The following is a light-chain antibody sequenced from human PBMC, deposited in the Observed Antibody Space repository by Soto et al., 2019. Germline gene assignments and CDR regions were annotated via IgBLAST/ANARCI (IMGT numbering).Light chain of an antibody. Sequence: DIVLTHSPGTLSLSPGERATLSCRASQYINNYLAWYQQKPGQPPRLLIYGASTRAPGIPDRFSASGSGTDFTLTISRLEPEDFVVYICHQYGTSPTTFGQGKRLEMK. V-gene: IGKV3-20*01. CDR1: QYINNY. J-gene: IGKJ5*01. CDR2: GAS. CDR3: HQYGTSPTT.